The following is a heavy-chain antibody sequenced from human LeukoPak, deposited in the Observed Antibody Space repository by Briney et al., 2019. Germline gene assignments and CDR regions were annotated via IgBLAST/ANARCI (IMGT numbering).Heavy chain of an antibody. D-gene: IGHD4-17*01. J-gene: IGHJ6*02. CDR2: ISAYNGNT. V-gene: IGHV1-18*01. CDR3: ARIKYGDSGYYYYYGMDV. CDR1: GNTFTSYG. Sequence: ASVKVSCKASGNTFTSYGISWVRQAPGQGLEWMGWISAYNGNTNYAQKLQGRVTMTTDTSTSTAYMELRSLRSDDTAVYYCARIKYGDSGYYYYYGMDVWGQGTTVTVSS.